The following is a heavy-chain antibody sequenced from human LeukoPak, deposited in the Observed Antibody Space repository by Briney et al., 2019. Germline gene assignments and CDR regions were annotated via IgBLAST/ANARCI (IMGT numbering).Heavy chain of an antibody. CDR2: MYDTVNT. CDR3: ATIKRGSPYGYFDF. J-gene: IGHJ4*02. D-gene: IGHD5-18*01. V-gene: IGHV4-59*11. CDR1: GGSISSHY. Sequence: SETLSLTCTVSGGSISSHYWSWVRQPPGKGLEWIGYMYDTVNTKDNPSLTSRLTLSPDTTKNQYSLVLGSVTAADTAVYYCATIKRGSPYGYFDFWGQGILVTVSS.